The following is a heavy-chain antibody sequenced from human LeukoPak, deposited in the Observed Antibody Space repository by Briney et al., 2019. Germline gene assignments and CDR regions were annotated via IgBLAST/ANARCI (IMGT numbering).Heavy chain of an antibody. J-gene: IGHJ4*02. CDR1: GFTFSDYY. CDR2: FSGSGGST. Sequence: GGSLRLSCAASGFTFSDYYMSWVRQAPGKGLEWVSAFSGSGGSTYYADSVKGRFTISRDNSKNTLYLQMNSLGAEDTAVYYCAEILDYYDSSGYPFDYWGQGTLVTVSS. V-gene: IGHV3-23*01. CDR3: AEILDYYDSSGYPFDY. D-gene: IGHD3-22*01.